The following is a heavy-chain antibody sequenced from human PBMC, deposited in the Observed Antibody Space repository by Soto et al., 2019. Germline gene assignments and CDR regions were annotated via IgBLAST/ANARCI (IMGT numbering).Heavy chain of an antibody. Sequence: QVQLQESGPGLVKPSQTLSLTCTVSGGSISSGGYYWSWIRKHPGKGLEWIGYIYYSGSTYYNPSHKSRVTISVDTSKNQFSLKLSSVTAAYTAVYYCARAPLAWELRVAWYFDYWGQGPLVNFSS. CDR3: ARAPLAWELRVAWYFDY. J-gene: IGHJ4*02. CDR1: GGSISSGGYY. V-gene: IGHV4-31*03. CDR2: IYYSGST. D-gene: IGHD1-26*01.